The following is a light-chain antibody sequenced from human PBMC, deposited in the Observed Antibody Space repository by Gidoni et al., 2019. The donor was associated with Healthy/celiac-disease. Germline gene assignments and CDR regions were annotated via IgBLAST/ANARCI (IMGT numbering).Light chain of an antibody. J-gene: IGKJ1*01. Sequence: DIVLTQSPGTLSLSPGERATLSCRASQSVSSSYLAWYQQKPGQAPRLLIYGASSRATGIPDRCSGRGSGTDFTLTISRLEPEDVAVYYCQQYGSSPGTFGQGTKVEIK. V-gene: IGKV3-20*01. CDR1: QSVSSSY. CDR3: QQYGSSPGT. CDR2: GAS.